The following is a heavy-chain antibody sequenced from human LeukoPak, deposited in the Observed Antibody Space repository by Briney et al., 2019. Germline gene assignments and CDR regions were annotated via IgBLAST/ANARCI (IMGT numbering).Heavy chain of an antibody. V-gene: IGHV3-48*03. J-gene: IGHJ4*02. D-gene: IGHD3-22*01. Sequence: GGSLRLSCAASGFTFSSYEMNWVRQAPGKGLEWVSYISSSGSTIYYADSVKGRFTISRDNSKNTLYLQMNSLRPEDTAVYYCAKEGDYYDSSGYSEGHFDYWGQGTLVTVSS. CDR3: AKEGDYYDSSGYSEGHFDY. CDR1: GFTFSSYE. CDR2: ISSSGSTI.